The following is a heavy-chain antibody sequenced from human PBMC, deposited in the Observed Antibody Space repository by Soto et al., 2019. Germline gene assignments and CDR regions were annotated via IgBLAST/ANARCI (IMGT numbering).Heavy chain of an antibody. CDR2: IYYSGST. CDR3: ARALEWLDY. J-gene: IGHJ4*02. V-gene: IGHV4-34*09. Sequence: PSETLSLTCAVYGGSFSGYYWSWIRQPPGKGLEWIGYIYYSGSTYYNPSLKSRVTISVDTSKNQFSLKLSSVTAADTAVYYCARALEWLDYWGQGTLVTVSS. D-gene: IGHD3-3*01. CDR1: GGSFSGYY.